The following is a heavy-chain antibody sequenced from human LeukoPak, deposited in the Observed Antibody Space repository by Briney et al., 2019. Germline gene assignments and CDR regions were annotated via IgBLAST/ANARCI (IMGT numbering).Heavy chain of an antibody. CDR2: ISSSGSTK. Sequence: GGALRLCCAASGFTFSDYYMSWIRQAPGKGLEWVSYISSSGSTKYYADSVKGRFTISRDNARSSLYLQMNRLRAEDTAVYYCARGHRVRADYWGQGTLVTVSS. CDR3: ARGHRVRADY. J-gene: IGHJ4*02. CDR1: GFTFSDYY. D-gene: IGHD6-6*01. V-gene: IGHV3-11*01.